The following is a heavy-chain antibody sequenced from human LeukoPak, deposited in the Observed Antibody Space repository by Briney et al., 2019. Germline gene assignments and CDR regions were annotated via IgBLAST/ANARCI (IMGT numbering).Heavy chain of an antibody. CDR1: GDSITSISYY. J-gene: IGHJ4*02. CDR3: ARLRYSSSWSTLDY. D-gene: IGHD6-13*01. CDR2: VYYRGST. Sequence: PSETLSLTCTVSGDSITSISYYGGWIRQPPGKGLEWIGRVYYRGSTYYHPSLKSRVTISVGTSKNQFSLNLSSVTAADTAVYYCARLRYSSSWSTLDYWGQGTLVTVSS. V-gene: IGHV4-39*01.